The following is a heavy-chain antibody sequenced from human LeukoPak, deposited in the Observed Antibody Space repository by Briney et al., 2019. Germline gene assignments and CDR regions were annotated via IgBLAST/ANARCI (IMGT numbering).Heavy chain of an antibody. D-gene: IGHD3-10*02. Sequence: GGSLRLSCAASGFTVSSNYMSWVRQAPGKGLEWVSVIFSGGNTYYADSVKGRFIISRDDSKNTVYLQMNSLYYCVKDDGWVQYANWGQGTLVTVSS. CDR1: GFTVSSNY. J-gene: IGHJ4*02. V-gene: IGHV3-66*02. CDR2: IFSGGNT. CDR3: QYAN.